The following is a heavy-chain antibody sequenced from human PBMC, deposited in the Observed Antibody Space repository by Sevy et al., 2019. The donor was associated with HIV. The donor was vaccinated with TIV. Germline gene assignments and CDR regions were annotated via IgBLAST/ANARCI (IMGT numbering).Heavy chain of an antibody. Sequence: SETLSLTCGVSGGSVSSGNSYWGWIRQLPGKGLEWIGYISYIGSTNYNPSLKSRVTISVDTSKNQLSLRLSSVTAADTAVYYCVRDRIAAAGGFFDYWGQGTLVTVSS. CDR2: ISYIGST. J-gene: IGHJ4*02. CDR1: GGSVSSGNSY. D-gene: IGHD6-13*01. V-gene: IGHV4-61*01. CDR3: VRDRIAAAGGFFDY.